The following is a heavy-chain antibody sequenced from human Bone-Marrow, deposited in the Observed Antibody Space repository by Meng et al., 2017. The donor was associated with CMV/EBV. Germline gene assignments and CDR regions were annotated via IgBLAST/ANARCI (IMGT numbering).Heavy chain of an antibody. CDR1: GFTFSSYA. D-gene: IGHD6-19*01. J-gene: IGHJ6*02. Sequence: GESLKISCAASGFTFSSYAMHWVRQAPGKGLEWVAVISYDGSNKYYADSVKGRFTISRDNSKNTLYLQMNSLRAEDTAVYYCARDLAVAGSDYYYYYGMDVWGQGNAGHRLL. V-gene: IGHV3-30-3*01. CDR2: ISYDGSNK. CDR3: ARDLAVAGSDYYYYYGMDV.